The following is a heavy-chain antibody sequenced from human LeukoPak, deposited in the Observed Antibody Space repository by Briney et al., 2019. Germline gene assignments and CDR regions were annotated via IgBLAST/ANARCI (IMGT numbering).Heavy chain of an antibody. Sequence: GGSLRLSCAASGFTLDNYAMRWVRQAPGKELEWVSVSSGRGEYTTHADYVKGRVTISRDSFKNTLYLQMNSLTAEDTAVYYFAKCLRFGEFFYFDKWGQGTLVTVSS. CDR2: SSGRGEYT. J-gene: IGHJ4*02. D-gene: IGHD3-10*01. V-gene: IGHV3-23*01. CDR3: AKCLRFGEFFYFDK. CDR1: GFTLDNYA.